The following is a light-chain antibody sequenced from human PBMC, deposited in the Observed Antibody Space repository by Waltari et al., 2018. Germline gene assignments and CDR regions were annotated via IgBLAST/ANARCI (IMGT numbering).Light chain of an antibody. CDR1: SNDVGGYNY. V-gene: IGLV2-14*03. J-gene: IGLJ2*01. CDR2: DVS. CDR3: SSYTVTSTLV. Sequence: QSALTQPASVSGSPGQSITISCTGTSNDVGGYNYVSWYQQHPGKVPKLMIYDVSNRPSGVSNRFSGSKSGNTASLTISGLQAEDEADYYCSSYTVTSTLVFGGGTKLTVL.